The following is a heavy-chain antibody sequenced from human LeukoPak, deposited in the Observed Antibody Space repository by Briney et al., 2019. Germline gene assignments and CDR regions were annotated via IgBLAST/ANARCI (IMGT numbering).Heavy chain of an antibody. CDR3: AKDIAAAKPYYFDY. CDR1: GFTVSSNY. CDR2: IYSGGST. V-gene: IGHV3-53*01. D-gene: IGHD6-13*01. J-gene: IGHJ4*02. Sequence: PGGSLRLSCAASGFTVSSNYMSWVRQAPGKGLEGVSVIYSGGSTYYADSVKGRFTISRDNSKNTLYLQMNSLRAEDTALYYCAKDIAAAKPYYFDYWGQGTLVTVSS.